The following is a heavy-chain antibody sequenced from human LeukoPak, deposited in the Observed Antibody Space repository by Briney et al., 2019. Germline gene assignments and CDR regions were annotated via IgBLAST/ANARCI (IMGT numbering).Heavy chain of an antibody. CDR3: ARRIAAAGTEWFDP. J-gene: IGHJ5*02. V-gene: IGHV3-9*01. Sequence: PGGPLRLSCAVSGFTFDNYAMHWVRQAPGKGLEWVSGISWNSGSIGYADSVKGRFTISRDNAKNSLYLQMNSLRAEDTALYYCARRIAAAGTEWFDPWGQGTLVTVSS. CDR1: GFTFDNYA. CDR2: ISWNSGSI. D-gene: IGHD6-13*01.